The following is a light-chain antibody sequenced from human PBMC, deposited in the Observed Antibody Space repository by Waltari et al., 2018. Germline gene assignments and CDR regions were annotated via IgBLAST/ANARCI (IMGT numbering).Light chain of an antibody. CDR2: DAS. Sequence: EIVLTQSPATLSLSPGERATLSCRASHSPSNSLAWYQQKPGQAPRLLIYDASSRATGVPARFSGSGSGTDFTLTISSLEPEDSAVYYCQQRSVRRAFGGGTKVEIK. V-gene: IGKV3-11*01. CDR3: QQRSVRRA. CDR1: HSPSNS. J-gene: IGKJ4*01.